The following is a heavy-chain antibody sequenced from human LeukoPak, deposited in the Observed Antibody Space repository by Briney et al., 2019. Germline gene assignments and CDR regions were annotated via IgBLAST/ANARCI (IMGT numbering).Heavy chain of an antibody. Sequence: PSQTLSLTCTLSGGSISSSDYYWSWIRQPAGKGLESIGRIYTIGSTNYNPSLKSRVSISVDTSKNQFSLKLSSVTAADTAVYYCARGLWFGDENPPYFDYWGQGTLVTVSS. D-gene: IGHD3-10*01. CDR1: GGSISSSDYY. J-gene: IGHJ4*02. V-gene: IGHV4-61*02. CDR2: IYTIGST. CDR3: ARGLWFGDENPPYFDY.